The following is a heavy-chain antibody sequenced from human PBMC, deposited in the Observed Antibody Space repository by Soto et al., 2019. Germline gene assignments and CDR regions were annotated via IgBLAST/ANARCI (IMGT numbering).Heavy chain of an antibody. CDR1: GGSISSGGYY. CDR3: ARAAVTKPYNWFDP. J-gene: IGHJ5*02. D-gene: IGHD4-4*01. V-gene: IGHV4-31*03. CDR2: IYYSGST. Sequence: QVQLQESGPGLVKPSQTLSLTCTVSGGSISSGGYYWSWIRQHPGKGLEWIGYIYYSGSTYYNPSLKIRVTISVDTSKNQFSLKLSSVTAADTAVYYCARAAVTKPYNWFDPWGQGTLVTVSS.